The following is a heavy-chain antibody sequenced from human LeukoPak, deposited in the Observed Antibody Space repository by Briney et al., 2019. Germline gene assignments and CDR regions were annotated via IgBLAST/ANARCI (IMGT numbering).Heavy chain of an antibody. J-gene: IGHJ4*02. V-gene: IGHV3-30*18. D-gene: IGHD6-13*01. Sequence: GGSLRLSCAASGFTFSSYGMHWVRQAPGKGLEWVAVISYDGSNKYYADSVKGRFTISRDNSKNTLYLQMNSLRAEDTAVCYCAKDQEQLVLGFFLDYWGQGTLVTVSS. CDR1: GFTFSSYG. CDR3: AKDQEQLVLGFFLDY. CDR2: ISYDGSNK.